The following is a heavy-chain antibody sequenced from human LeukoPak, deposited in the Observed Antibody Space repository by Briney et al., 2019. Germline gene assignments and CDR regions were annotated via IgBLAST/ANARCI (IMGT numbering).Heavy chain of an antibody. Sequence: SETLSLTCTVSGYSISSYYWSWIRQPAGKGLEWIGRIYTSGSTNYNPSLKSRVAMSVDTSKNQFSLKLSSVTAADTAVYYLAGDFKAARQNWFAPWAKGPLVTVP. V-gene: IGHV4-4*07. D-gene: IGHD6-6*01. CDR3: AGDFKAARQNWFAP. J-gene: IGHJ5*02. CDR1: GYSISSYY. CDR2: IYTSGST.